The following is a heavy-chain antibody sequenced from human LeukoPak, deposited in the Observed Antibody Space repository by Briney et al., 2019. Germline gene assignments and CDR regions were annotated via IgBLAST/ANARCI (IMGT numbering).Heavy chain of an antibody. Sequence: SETLSLTCTVSGGSISSYYWSWIRQPPGKGLEWIGYGYYSGRTNYNPSLKSRVTISVDTSKNQFSLKLSSVTAADTAVYYCARTFSESYYYYGMDVWGQGTTVTVSS. D-gene: IGHD1-26*01. V-gene: IGHV4-59*01. CDR2: GYYSGRT. CDR1: GGSISSYY. CDR3: ARTFSESYYYYGMDV. J-gene: IGHJ6*02.